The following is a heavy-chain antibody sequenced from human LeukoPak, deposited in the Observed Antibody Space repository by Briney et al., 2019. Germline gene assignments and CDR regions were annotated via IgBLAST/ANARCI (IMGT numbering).Heavy chain of an antibody. CDR3: ARGARPWGGLFDY. CDR2: IKEDGSEK. CDR1: GFTFSSYW. J-gene: IGHJ4*02. D-gene: IGHD6-6*01. Sequence: PGGSLRLSCAASGFTFSSYWLSWVRQAPGKGLEWVANIKEDGSEKHYVDSVKGRFTILRDNAQNSLFLQMNSLRAEDTAVYYCARGARPWGGLFDYWGQGTLVTVSS. V-gene: IGHV3-7*01.